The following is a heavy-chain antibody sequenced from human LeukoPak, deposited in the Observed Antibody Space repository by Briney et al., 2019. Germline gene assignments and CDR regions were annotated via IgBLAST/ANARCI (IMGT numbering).Heavy chain of an antibody. Sequence: SETLSLTCTVSGGSISSFYWSWIRQPPGKGLEWIGYIYYTGSTNYNPSLKSRVTISVDTSKNQFSLKLSSVTAADTAVYYCARAIVSPDAFDIWGQGTMVTVSS. V-gene: IGHV4-59*01. D-gene: IGHD5/OR15-5a*01. CDR3: ARAIVSPDAFDI. CDR1: GGSISSFY. CDR2: IYYTGST. J-gene: IGHJ3*02.